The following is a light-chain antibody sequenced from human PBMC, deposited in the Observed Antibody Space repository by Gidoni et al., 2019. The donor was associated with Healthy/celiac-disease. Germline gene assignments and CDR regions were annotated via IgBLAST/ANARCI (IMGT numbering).Light chain of an antibody. Sequence: DIVMTQSPDSLAVSLGERATINCKSSQSVLYSSNNKNYLAWYQQKPGQTPKLLIYWASTRESGVPDRFSGSGSGTDFTLTISSLQAEDVAVYYCQQYYSTPMITFGQGTRLEIK. J-gene: IGKJ5*01. CDR2: WAS. CDR1: QSVLYSSNNKNY. CDR3: QQYYSTPMIT. V-gene: IGKV4-1*01.